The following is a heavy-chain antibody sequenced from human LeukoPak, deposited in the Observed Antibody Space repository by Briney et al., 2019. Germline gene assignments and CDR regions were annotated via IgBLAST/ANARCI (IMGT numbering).Heavy chain of an antibody. CDR1: GFTFRSYW. CDR2: MKLDGSEE. J-gene: IGHJ5*02. D-gene: IGHD2-15*01. CDR3: TRWARYCSSGSCYSWFDP. V-gene: IGHV3-7*01. Sequence: GGSLRLSCAASGFTFRSYWMSWVRQAPGKGLEWVANMKLDGSEEYYVDSVKGRFTISSDNAKNSLYLQMNSLRVDDTAVYYCTRWARYCSSGSCYSWFDPWGQGTLVTVSS.